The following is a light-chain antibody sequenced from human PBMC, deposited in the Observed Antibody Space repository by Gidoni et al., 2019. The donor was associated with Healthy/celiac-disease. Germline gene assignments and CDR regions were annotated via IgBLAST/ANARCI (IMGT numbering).Light chain of an antibody. Sequence: QSPLTQPASVSASPGQSITISCTGTSSDVGGYNYVSCYQQHPGKAPKLMIYDVSNPPSGVANRFSGSKSGKTASLTTSGLQAEDEADYYCSSYTSSSTLVFGGGTKLTVL. CDR3: SSYTSSSTLV. V-gene: IGLV2-14*03. CDR1: SSDVGGYNY. CDR2: DVS. J-gene: IGLJ2*01.